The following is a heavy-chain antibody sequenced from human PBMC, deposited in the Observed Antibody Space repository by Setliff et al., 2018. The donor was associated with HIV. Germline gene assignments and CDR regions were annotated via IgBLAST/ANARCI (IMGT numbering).Heavy chain of an antibody. Sequence: SETLSLTCTVSGGSVGSSSYYWAWIRQPPGKGLEWFGSIYYTGNTKYNPSLESRVTFSIDTSENQFSLRLASVTAADTAIYYCARDDSIVLVPAIMRGDGFDFWGQGRMVTVSS. CDR1: GGSVGSSSYY. CDR3: ARDDSIVLVPAIMRGDGFDF. V-gene: IGHV4-39*07. D-gene: IGHD2-2*01. CDR2: IYYTGNT. J-gene: IGHJ3*01.